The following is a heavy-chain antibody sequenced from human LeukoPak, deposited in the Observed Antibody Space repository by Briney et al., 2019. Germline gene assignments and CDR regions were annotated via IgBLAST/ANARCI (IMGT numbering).Heavy chain of an antibody. J-gene: IGHJ4*02. CDR3: ASYYGSGTYSGYVDY. CDR1: GGSLNNYH. V-gene: IGHV4-59*01. Sequence: SETLSLTCAVSGGSLNNYHWSWIRQPPGKGLEWIGCIYHSGSTNYNPSLNSRVTMSVDTSKNQFSLRLSSVTAADTAVYYCASYYGSGTYSGYVDYWGQGTLVTV. CDR2: IYHSGST. D-gene: IGHD3-10*01.